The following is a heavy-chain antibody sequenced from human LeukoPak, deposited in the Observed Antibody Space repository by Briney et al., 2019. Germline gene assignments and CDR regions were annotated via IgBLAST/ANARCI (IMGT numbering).Heavy chain of an antibody. CDR2: ISGRGSNT. V-gene: IGHV3-23*01. CDR3: AKSTIFGVGDYFDH. J-gene: IGHJ4*02. D-gene: IGHD3-3*01. CDR1: GFTFSSYA. Sequence: PGGSLRLSCAASGFTFSSYAMSWVRQAPGKGLEWVSGISGRGSNTYYADSVKGRFTISRDNSKNMLYLQMNSLRAEDTAVYYCAKSTIFGVGDYFDHWGQGTLVTVSS.